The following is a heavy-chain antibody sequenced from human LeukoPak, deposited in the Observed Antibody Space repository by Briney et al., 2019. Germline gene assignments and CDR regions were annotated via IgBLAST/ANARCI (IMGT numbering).Heavy chain of an antibody. Sequence: SETLSLTCAVYGGSFSGYYWSWIRQPPGKGLEWIGEINHSGSTNYNPSLKSRVTISVDTSKNQFSLKLSSVTAADTAVYYCARNEEAYCGGDCYWKYWGQGTLVTVSS. CDR3: ARNEEAYCGGDCYWKY. CDR1: GGSFSGYY. D-gene: IGHD2-21*02. J-gene: IGHJ4*02. V-gene: IGHV4-34*01. CDR2: INHSGST.